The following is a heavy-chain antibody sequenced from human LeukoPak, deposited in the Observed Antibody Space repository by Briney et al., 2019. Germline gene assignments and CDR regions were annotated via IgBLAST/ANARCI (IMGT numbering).Heavy chain of an antibody. Sequence: PSETLSLTCAVSGGSISSGGYSWSWIRQPPGTGLEWIGYIYHSGSTYYNPSLKSRVTISVDRSKNQFSLKLSSVTAADTAVYYCARRRNSDYYYYYGMDVWGQGTTVTVSS. CDR3: ARRRNSDYYYYYGMDV. V-gene: IGHV4-30-2*01. CDR2: IYHSGST. CDR1: GGSISSGGYS. D-gene: IGHD4-23*01. J-gene: IGHJ6*02.